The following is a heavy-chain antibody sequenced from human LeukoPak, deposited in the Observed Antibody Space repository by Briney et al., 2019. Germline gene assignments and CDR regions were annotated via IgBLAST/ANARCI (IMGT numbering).Heavy chain of an antibody. CDR1: GYSFTSYW. Sequence: ESLKISCKGSGYSFTSYWIGWVRQMPGKGLEWMGIIYPGDSDTRYSPSFQGQVTISADKSISTAYLQWSSLKASDAAMYYCARHTRGLADYYYYYYGMDVWGQGTTVTVSS. CDR2: IYPGDSDT. CDR3: ARHTRGLADYYYYYYGMDV. D-gene: IGHD5-12*01. J-gene: IGHJ6*02. V-gene: IGHV5-51*01.